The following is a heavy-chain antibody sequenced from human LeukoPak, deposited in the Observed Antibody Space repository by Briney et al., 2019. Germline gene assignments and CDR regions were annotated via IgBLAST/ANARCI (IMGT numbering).Heavy chain of an antibody. CDR2: IPYDGSNE. J-gene: IGHJ4*02. CDR1: GFTFSSYG. V-gene: IGHV3-30*02. Sequence: PGGSLRLSCAASGFTFSSYGMHWVRQAPGKGLEWVAFIPYDGSNEYYADSVKGRFTIPRDNSKNTLYLQMNSLRAEDTAVYYCAKGGADIAVLPAAIPFDYWGQGTLVTVSS. CDR3: AKGGADIAVLPAAIPFDY. D-gene: IGHD2-2*02.